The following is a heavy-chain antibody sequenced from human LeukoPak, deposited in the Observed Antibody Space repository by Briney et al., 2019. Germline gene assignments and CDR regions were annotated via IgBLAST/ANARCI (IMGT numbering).Heavy chain of an antibody. Sequence: GGSLRLSCAASGFTFSDYYMSWVRQAPGKGLEWVSIIYSGGGTYYADSVKGRFTISRENSKNTLWLQMNSLRAEDTAVYYCARLHYGVLTGPFDYWGQETLVTVSS. CDR1: GFTFSDYY. D-gene: IGHD3-9*01. V-gene: IGHV3-66*04. CDR2: IYSGGGT. CDR3: ARLHYGVLTGPFDY. J-gene: IGHJ4*02.